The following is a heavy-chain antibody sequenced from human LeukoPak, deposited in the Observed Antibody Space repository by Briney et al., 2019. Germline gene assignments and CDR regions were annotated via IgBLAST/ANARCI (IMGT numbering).Heavy chain of an antibody. Sequence: GGSLRLSCAASGFTFSSYSMNWVRQAPGKGLEWVSSISSSSSYIYYADSVKGRFTVSRDNSENTVFLHMSSLRAGDTAIYYCAKEAWLLWGQGTLVTVSS. J-gene: IGHJ4*02. CDR2: ISSSSSYI. V-gene: IGHV3-21*04. CDR1: GFTFSSYS. CDR3: AKEAWLL. D-gene: IGHD5-12*01.